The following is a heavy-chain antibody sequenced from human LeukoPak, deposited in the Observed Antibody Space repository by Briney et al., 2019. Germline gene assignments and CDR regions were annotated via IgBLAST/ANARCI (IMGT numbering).Heavy chain of an antibody. CDR3: ARGPIVVVPAAIHSHYYYMDV. CDR2: IIPIFGTA. J-gene: IGHJ6*03. V-gene: IGHV1-69*13. D-gene: IGHD2-2*02. CDR1: GGTFSSYA. Sequence: SVKVSCKASGGTFSSYAISWVRQAPGQGLECMGGIIPIFGTANYAQKFQGRVTITADESTSTAYMELSSLRSEDTAVYYCARGPIVVVPAAIHSHYYYMDVWGKGTTVTVSS.